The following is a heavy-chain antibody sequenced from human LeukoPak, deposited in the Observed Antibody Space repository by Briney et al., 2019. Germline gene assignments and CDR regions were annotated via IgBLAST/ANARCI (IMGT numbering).Heavy chain of an antibody. CDR1: GASIRTYF. CDR3: ARDIGLAH. CDR2: VHSNGDT. D-gene: IGHD3-16*02. Sequence: SETLSLTCTVSGASIRTYFWSWFRQPAGKGLEWIGRVHSNGDTNYNPSLESRVTVSMDTSKNQFALNLTSLTAADTAVYYCARDIGLAHWGQGTLVTVSS. V-gene: IGHV4-4*07. J-gene: IGHJ4*02.